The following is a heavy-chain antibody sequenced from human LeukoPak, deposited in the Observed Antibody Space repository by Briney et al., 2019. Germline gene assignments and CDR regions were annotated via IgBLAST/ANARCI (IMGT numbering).Heavy chain of an antibody. D-gene: IGHD3-10*01. CDR1: GFIFSSYS. J-gene: IGHJ4*02. V-gene: IGHV3-30*03. CDR3: ASLYGSGNYGIY. CDR2: ISYDGSNK. Sequence: GGSLRLSCAASGFIFSSYSINWVRQAPGKGLEWVAVISYDGSNKYYADSVKGRFTISRDNSKNMLYLQMNSLRADDTAVYYCASLYGSGNYGIYWGQGTLVTVSS.